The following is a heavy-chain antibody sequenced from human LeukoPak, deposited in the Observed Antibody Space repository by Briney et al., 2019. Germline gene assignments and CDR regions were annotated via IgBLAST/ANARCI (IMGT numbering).Heavy chain of an antibody. CDR2: ISSSSSYI. J-gene: IGHJ4*02. Sequence: GGSLRLSCAASGFTFSSYWMSWVRQAPGKGLEWVSSISSSSSYIYYADSVKGRFTISRDNAKNSLYLQMNSLRAEDTAVYYCARGPRYSSSWYDYRGQGTLVTVSS. V-gene: IGHV3-21*01. D-gene: IGHD6-13*01. CDR3: ARGPRYSSSWYDY. CDR1: GFTFSSYW.